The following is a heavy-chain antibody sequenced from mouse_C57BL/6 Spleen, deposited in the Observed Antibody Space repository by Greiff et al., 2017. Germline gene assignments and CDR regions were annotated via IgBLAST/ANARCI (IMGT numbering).Heavy chain of an antibody. D-gene: IGHD2-3*01. V-gene: IGHV1-4*01. CDR1: GYTFTSYT. CDR2: INPSSGYT. Sequence: QVQLKESGAELARPGASVKMSCKASGYTFTSYTMHWVKQRPGQGLEWIGYINPSSGYTKYNQKFKDKATLTADKSSSTAYMQLSSLTSEDSAVYYCAREDDGYLRYFDYWGQGTTLTVSS. J-gene: IGHJ2*01. CDR3: AREDDGYLRYFDY.